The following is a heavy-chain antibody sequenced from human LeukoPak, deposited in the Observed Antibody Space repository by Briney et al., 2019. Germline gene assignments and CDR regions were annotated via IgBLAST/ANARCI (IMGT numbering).Heavy chain of an antibody. CDR2: MSGSGGSK. Sequence: GGSLRLSCAASGFTFSSYAMSWVRQAPGKGLEWVSAMSGSGGSKYYADSVKGRFTISRDNSKNTLYLQMNSLRAEDTAVYYCAKGGRGTTGTTGTRLDYWGPGTLVTVSS. D-gene: IGHD1-1*01. V-gene: IGHV3-23*01. CDR1: GFTFSSYA. J-gene: IGHJ4*02. CDR3: AKGGRGTTGTTGTRLDY.